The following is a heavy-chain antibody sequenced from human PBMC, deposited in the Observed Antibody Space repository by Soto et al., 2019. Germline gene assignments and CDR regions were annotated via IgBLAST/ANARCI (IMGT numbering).Heavy chain of an antibody. D-gene: IGHD2-2*02. CDR2: ISSRSDI. J-gene: IGHJ6*02. CDR3: AREYTAWPLAYGLDV. V-gene: IGHV3-21*01. Sequence: VGSLRLSGVGSGFTFSTYSINWVSQAPGKGLEWVSSISSRSDIYYADSVKGRFTISRDNAKNSVSLQMNSLRAEDTAVYYCAREYTAWPLAYGLDVWGQGTTVTVSS. CDR1: GFTFSTYS.